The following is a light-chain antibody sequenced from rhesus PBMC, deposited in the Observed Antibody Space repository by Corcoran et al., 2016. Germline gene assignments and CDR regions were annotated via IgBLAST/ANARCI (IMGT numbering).Light chain of an antibody. CDR2: SAS. J-gene: IGKJ4*01. CDR1: QGISNN. V-gene: IGKV1-33*02. Sequence: DIQMTQSPSSLSASVGDTVNITCRASQGISNNLAWYQQKPGKVPKLLIYSASTLQSGVPSSFSGSGSGTDCTLTISSLQPEYFASYYCQHGYGTPLTFGGGTKVEFK. CDR3: QHGYGTPLT.